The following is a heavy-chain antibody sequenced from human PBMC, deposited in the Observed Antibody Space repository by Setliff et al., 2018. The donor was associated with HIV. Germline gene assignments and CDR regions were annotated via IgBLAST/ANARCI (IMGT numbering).Heavy chain of an antibody. CDR3: ARRCGEVYDWIDP. J-gene: IGHJ5*02. Sequence: KASETLSLTCTVSGGSISSFYWSWIRQPPGKGPEWIGYINSSGRTNYNPALKGRVTISLDTSKNRFSLKLNSVTAADTAVYYCARRCGEVYDWIDPWGQGTLVTVSS. D-gene: IGHD3-10*01. CDR2: INSSGRT. CDR1: GGSISSFY. V-gene: IGHV4-4*09.